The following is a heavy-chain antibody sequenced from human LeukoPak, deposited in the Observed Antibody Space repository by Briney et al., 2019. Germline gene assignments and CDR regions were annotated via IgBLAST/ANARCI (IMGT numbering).Heavy chain of an antibody. CDR2: IKQDGSEK. D-gene: IGHD3-9*01. Sequence: GGSLRLSYAASGFTFSLYWMNWVRRATGKGLEWVANIKQDGSEKNYVDSVKGRFTISRDNAKNSLYLQMNNLRVEDTAMYYCAGGTGFIIKDWGQGTLVTVSS. CDR1: GFTFSLYW. V-gene: IGHV3-7*03. J-gene: IGHJ4*02. CDR3: AGGTGFIIKD.